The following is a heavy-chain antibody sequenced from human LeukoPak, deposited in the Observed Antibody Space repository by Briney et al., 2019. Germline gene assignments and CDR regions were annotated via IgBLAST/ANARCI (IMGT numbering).Heavy chain of an antibody. V-gene: IGHV3-23*01. CDR1: GFTFSSYA. Sequence: GGSLRLSCAASGFTFSSYAMSWVRQAPGKGLEWVSAISGSGGSTYYADSVKGRFTISRDNSKNTLYLQMDSLRAEDTAVYYCAKESGDDSSGYYEVFDYWGQGTLVTVSS. D-gene: IGHD3-22*01. CDR3: AKESGDDSSGYYEVFDY. J-gene: IGHJ4*02. CDR2: ISGSGGST.